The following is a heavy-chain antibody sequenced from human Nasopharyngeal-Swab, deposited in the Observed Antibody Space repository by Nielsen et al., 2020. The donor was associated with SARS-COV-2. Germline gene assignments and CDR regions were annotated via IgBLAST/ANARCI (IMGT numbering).Heavy chain of an antibody. CDR1: GYTFTGYY. J-gene: IGHJ4*02. V-gene: IGHV1-2*06. D-gene: IGHD3-22*01. CDR2: INPNSGGT. CDR3: ASIYYDSSGYPYHFDY. Sequence: ASVKVSCKASGYTFTGYYMHWVRQAPGQGLEWMGRINPNSGGTNYAQKFQGRVTMTRDTSISTAYMELSRLRSDDTAVYYCASIYYDSSGYPYHFDYWGQGTPVTVSS.